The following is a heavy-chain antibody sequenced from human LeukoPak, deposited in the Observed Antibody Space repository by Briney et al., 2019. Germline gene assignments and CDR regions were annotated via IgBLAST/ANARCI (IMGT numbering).Heavy chain of an antibody. CDR2: MYYGGSP. V-gene: IGHV4-59*13. J-gene: IGHJ5*02. D-gene: IGHD1-26*01. CDR1: GGSISSFY. Sequence: SETLSLTCTVSGGSISSFYWSWIRQPPGRGLEWIGYMYYGGSPNYNPSLKSRVITSLDTSKNQFSLKLNSVTAADTAVYYCVTGRYSYGWYDHWGQGILDTVSS. CDR3: VTGRYSYGWYDH.